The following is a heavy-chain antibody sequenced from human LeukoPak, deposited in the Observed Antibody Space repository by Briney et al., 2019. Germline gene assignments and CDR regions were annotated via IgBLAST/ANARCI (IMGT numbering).Heavy chain of an antibody. Sequence: GGSLRLSCAASGFTFSNYWMSWVRQAPGKGLEWVANIKQDRSEKYYVDSVKGRFTISRDNAKNSLYLQMNSLRAEDTAVYYCARVCRVSYYYYMDVWGKGTTVTVSS. CDR2: IKQDRSEK. D-gene: IGHD2-15*01. CDR1: GFTFSNYW. J-gene: IGHJ6*03. V-gene: IGHV3-7*01. CDR3: ARVCRVSYYYYMDV.